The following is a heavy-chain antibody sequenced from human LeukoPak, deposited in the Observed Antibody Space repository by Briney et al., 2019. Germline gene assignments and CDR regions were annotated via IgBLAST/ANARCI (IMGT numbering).Heavy chain of an antibody. Sequence: PGGSLRLSCAATGLSVSSNFMSWVRQAPGKGLEWVSVIYGGGSTYYADSVKGRFTISRDTPKNTLYLQMNSLRAEDTAVYYCAREGSDIVVVPAANDAHYAFDIWGQGTMVTVSS. V-gene: IGHV3-53*05. CDR1: GLSVSSNF. J-gene: IGHJ3*02. CDR3: AREGSDIVVVPAANDAHYAFDI. CDR2: IYGGGST. D-gene: IGHD2-2*01.